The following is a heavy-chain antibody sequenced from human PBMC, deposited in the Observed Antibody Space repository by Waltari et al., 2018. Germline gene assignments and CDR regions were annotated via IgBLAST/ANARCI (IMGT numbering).Heavy chain of an antibody. CDR3: ARDHDREGYTASDY. Sequence: QAQLVQSGAEVKKSGSSEKVSCKASGGTFSKYAISWVRQAPGQGLEWMGGIVPFLGIANYAQKFQGRVTIIADESTSTAYMELRSLRSEDTAVYYCARDHDREGYTASDYWGQGTLVTVSS. CDR2: IVPFLGIA. D-gene: IGHD3-9*01. V-gene: IGHV1-69*04. J-gene: IGHJ4*02. CDR1: GGTFSKYA.